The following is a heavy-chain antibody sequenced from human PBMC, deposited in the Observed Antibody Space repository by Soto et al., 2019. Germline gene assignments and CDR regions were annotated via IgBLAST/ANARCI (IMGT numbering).Heavy chain of an antibody. D-gene: IGHD6-25*01. CDR1: GSTFTSLV. CDR2: ISASIGDT. CDR3: ARADFGVVPAATYIDH. J-gene: IGHJ4*02. Sequence: QFQRGQPGAEVKKPGASVKVSCKASGSTFTSLVISWVRQPPGQGLEWMGWISASIGDTNSAQKFQGRLTMATDTSTNTAYMELRSLRSDDTAVYYCARADFGVVPAATYIDHWGQGTRVSVSS. V-gene: IGHV1-18*01.